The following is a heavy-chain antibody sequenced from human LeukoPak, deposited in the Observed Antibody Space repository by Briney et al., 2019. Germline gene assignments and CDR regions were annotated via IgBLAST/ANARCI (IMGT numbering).Heavy chain of an antibody. J-gene: IGHJ6*02. CDR2: IYYSGST. CDR3: ARWYSSSWYGMDV. CDR1: GGSISSYY. Sequence: SETLSLTCTVSGGSISSYYWSWIRQPPGKGLEWIGYIYYSGSTNYNPSLKSRVTISVDTSKNQFSLKLSSVTAADPAVYYCARWYSSSWYGMDVWGQGTTVTVSS. D-gene: IGHD6-13*01. V-gene: IGHV4-59*01.